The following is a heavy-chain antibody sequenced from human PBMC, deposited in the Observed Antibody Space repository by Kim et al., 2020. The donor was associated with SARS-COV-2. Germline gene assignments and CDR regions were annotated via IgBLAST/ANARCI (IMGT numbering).Heavy chain of an antibody. CDR3: ARGGPITIFGVVINNWFDP. J-gene: IGHJ5*02. CDR1: GYTFTSYY. V-gene: IGHV1-46*01. CDR2: INPSGGST. D-gene: IGHD3-3*01. Sequence: DSVKVSCKASGYTFTSYYMHWVRQAPGQGLEWMGIINPSGGSTSYAQKFQGRVTMTRDTSTSTVYMELSSLRSEDTAVYYCARGGPITIFGVVINNWFDPWGQGTLVTVSS.